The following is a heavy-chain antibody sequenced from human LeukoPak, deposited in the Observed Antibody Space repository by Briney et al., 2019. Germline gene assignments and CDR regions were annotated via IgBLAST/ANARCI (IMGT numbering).Heavy chain of an antibody. Sequence: GRSLRLSCAVSGFTFDDYAMHWVRQVPGKGPEWVAGINWNSGSIDYADSVKGRFTISRDNAKNYLYLQMNSLRSEDTALYYCAKLSAGSENDYWGQGTLVTVSS. CDR2: INWNSGSI. D-gene: IGHD3-10*01. V-gene: IGHV3-9*01. CDR1: GFTFDDYA. CDR3: AKLSAGSENDY. J-gene: IGHJ4*02.